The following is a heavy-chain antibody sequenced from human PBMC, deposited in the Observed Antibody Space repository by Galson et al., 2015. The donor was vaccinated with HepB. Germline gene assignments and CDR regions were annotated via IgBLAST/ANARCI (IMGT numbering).Heavy chain of an antibody. J-gene: IGHJ4*02. CDR2: INPSGGST. D-gene: IGHD6-13*01. Sequence: SVKVSCKASGGTFSSYAASWVRQAPGQGLEWMGIINPSGGSTSYAQKFQGRVTMTRDTSTSTVYMELSSLRSEDTAVYYCAGIAAAGTGKDYWGQGTLVTVSS. V-gene: IGHV1-46*01. CDR1: GGTFSSYA. CDR3: AGIAAAGTGKDY.